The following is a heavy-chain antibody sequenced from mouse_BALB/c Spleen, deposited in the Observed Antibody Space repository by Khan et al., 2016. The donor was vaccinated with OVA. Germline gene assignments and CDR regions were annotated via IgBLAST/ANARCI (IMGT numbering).Heavy chain of an antibody. CDR2: IIPNNGGT. CDR1: GYTFTEYT. D-gene: IGHD2-14*01. Sequence: EVQLQQSGPELVKPGASVKISCKTSGYTFTEYTMHWVKQSHGKSLEWIGGIIPNNGGTNYNQKFMVKATLTVDKSSSTAYMELRSLTSEDSEVYYCARGAYYRYDGYFEVWGAGTTVTVSS. J-gene: IGHJ1*01. CDR3: ARGAYYRYDGYFEV. V-gene: IGHV1-18*01.